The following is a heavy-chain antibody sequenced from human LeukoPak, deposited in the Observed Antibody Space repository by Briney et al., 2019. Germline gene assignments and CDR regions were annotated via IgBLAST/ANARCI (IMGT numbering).Heavy chain of an antibody. Sequence: GGSLRLSCAAYGFTFSSYAMSWVRQAPGKGLEWVSAISGSGGSTYYADSVKGRFTISRDNSKNTLYLQMNSLRAEDTAVYYCAKVHRYYYDSSGYFPFDYWGQGTLVTVSS. CDR2: ISGSGGST. CDR1: GFTFSSYA. D-gene: IGHD3-22*01. J-gene: IGHJ4*02. V-gene: IGHV3-23*01. CDR3: AKVHRYYYDSSGYFPFDY.